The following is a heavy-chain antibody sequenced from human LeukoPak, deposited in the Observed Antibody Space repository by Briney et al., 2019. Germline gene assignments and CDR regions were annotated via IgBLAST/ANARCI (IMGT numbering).Heavy chain of an antibody. D-gene: IGHD1-7*01. CDR1: GGSFSGYY. J-gene: IGHJ4*02. V-gene: IGHV4-34*01. Sequence: SETLSLTCAVYGGSFSGYYWSWIRQPPGKGLEWIGEINRSGSTNYNPSLKSRVTISVDTSKNQFSLKLRSVTAADTAVYYCARLYGNYQNYFDYWGQGTLVTVSS. CDR2: INRSGST. CDR3: ARLYGNYQNYFDY.